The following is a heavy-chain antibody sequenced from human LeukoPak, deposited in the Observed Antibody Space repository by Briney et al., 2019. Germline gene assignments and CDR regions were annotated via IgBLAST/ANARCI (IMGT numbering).Heavy chain of an antibody. CDR2: LYTSGST. CDR3: ARDRVDSSGYYYYGIDV. Sequence: SETLSLTCTVSGGSISTYFWSWIRQPAGKGLEWIGRLYTSGSTNYNPSLKSRLTMSADTSKNQFSLNLRSVTAADTAIYYCARDRVDSSGYYYYGIDVWSQGTAVTVSS. D-gene: IGHD3-22*01. V-gene: IGHV4-4*07. J-gene: IGHJ6*02. CDR1: GGSISTYF.